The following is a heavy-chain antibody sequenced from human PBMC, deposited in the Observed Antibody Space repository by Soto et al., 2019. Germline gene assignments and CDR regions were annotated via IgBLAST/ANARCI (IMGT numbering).Heavy chain of an antibody. CDR1: GDSLTTGDYY. Sequence: SETLSLTCTVSGDSLTTGDYYWSWNRQPPGKGLEWLGYIHYSGTTYYNPSLKSRVSISIDTSKNQFSLNLASVTAADTAVYYCARWKQSQGYSPYNWFDPWGQGSLVTVSS. D-gene: IGHD2-21*01. J-gene: IGHJ5*02. CDR2: IHYSGTT. CDR3: ARWKQSQGYSPYNWFDP. V-gene: IGHV4-30-4*01.